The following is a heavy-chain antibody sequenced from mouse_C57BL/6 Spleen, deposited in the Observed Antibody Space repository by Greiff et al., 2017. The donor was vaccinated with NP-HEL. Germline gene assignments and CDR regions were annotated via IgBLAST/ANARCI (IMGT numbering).Heavy chain of an antibody. D-gene: IGHD2-1*01. J-gene: IGHJ3*01. CDR3: ARHGNTGAY. V-gene: IGHV3-6*01. CDR1: GYSITSGYY. CDR2: ISYDGSN. Sequence: VQLKESGPGLVKPSQSLSLTCSVTGYSITSGYYWNWIRQFPGNKLEWMGYISYDGSNNYNPSLKNRISITRDTSKNQFFLKLNSVTTEDTATYYCARHGNTGAYWGQGTLVTVSA.